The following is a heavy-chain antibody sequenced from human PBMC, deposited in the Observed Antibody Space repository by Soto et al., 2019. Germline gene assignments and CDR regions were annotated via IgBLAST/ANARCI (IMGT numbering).Heavy chain of an antibody. CDR3: ARDREYCSGGSCYPYWYFDL. V-gene: IGHV1-69*01. J-gene: IGHJ2*01. CDR2: IIPIFGTA. CDR1: GGTFSSYA. D-gene: IGHD2-15*01. Sequence: QVQLVQSGAEVKKPGSSVKVSCKASGGTFSSYAISWVRQAPGQGLEWMGGIIPIFGTANYAQKFQGRVTITADESTSTAYMELSSPRSEDTAVYYCARDREYCSGGSCYPYWYFDLWGRGTLVTVSS.